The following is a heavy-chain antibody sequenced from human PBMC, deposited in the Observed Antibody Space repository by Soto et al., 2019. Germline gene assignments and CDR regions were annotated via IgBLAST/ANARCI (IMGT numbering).Heavy chain of an antibody. J-gene: IGHJ4*02. CDR3: ARGLQGFDY. Sequence: QVQLVESGGGEVQPGRSLRLSCRISGFSLTVYSMNWVRQAPGKGLEWVAVMQPDGVTKNYADSVQGRFVISGDNSKNTLYLEMDSLTPEDTAIYYCARGLQGFDYWGQGTLVTVSS. V-gene: IGHV3-30*09. CDR1: GFSLTVYS. CDR2: MQPDGVTK.